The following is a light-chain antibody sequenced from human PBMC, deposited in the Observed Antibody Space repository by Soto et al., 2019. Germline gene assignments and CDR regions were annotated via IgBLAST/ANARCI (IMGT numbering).Light chain of an antibody. J-gene: IGKJ1*01. Sequence: EIVLTQSPATLSLSPGERATLSCRASQSVSRNLAWYQQKPGQAPRLLIYGASNRATGIPARFSGSGSGTDFTLTISSLEPEGFAVYYCQQRSNWTFGQGTKVEIK. CDR3: QQRSNWT. CDR1: QSVSRN. V-gene: IGKV3-11*01. CDR2: GAS.